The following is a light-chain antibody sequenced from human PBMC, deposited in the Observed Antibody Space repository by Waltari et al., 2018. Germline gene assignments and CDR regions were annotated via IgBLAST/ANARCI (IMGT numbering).Light chain of an antibody. V-gene: IGLV3-25*03. J-gene: IGLJ2*01. Sequence: SYELTQPPSVSVSPGQTAKITCSGDALPKKHAYWYQQTPDQAPLLVIYKDNGRPSGIPQRFSGSSSGTTVTLTIIGVQAEDEADYYCQSTDSSGTSVFGGGTKLTVL. CDR1: ALPKKH. CDR3: QSTDSSGTSV. CDR2: KDN.